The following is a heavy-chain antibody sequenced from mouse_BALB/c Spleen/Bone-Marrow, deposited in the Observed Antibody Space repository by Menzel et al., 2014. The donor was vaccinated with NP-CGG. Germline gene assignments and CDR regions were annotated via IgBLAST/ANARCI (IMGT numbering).Heavy chain of an antibody. V-gene: IGHV1-4*01. Sequence: VQLQQSGAELARPGASVKMSCRASGYTFTTYTIHWVRQRPGQGLEWIGYINPSSGYTNYIQKFKDKATLTADKSTSTAYMQLSSLTSVDSAVYYCARRDDGYVFFDYWGQGTTLTVSS. J-gene: IGHJ2*01. CDR3: ARRDDGYVFFDY. D-gene: IGHD2-3*01. CDR1: GYTFTTYT. CDR2: INPSSGYT.